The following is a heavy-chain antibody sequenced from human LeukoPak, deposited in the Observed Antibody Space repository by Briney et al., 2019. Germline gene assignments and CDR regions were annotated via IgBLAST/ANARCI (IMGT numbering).Heavy chain of an antibody. CDR2: IYYSGST. D-gene: IGHD3-3*01. V-gene: IGHV4-39*07. Sequence: SETLSLTCTVSGGSISSSSYYWGWIRQPPGKGLEWIGSIYYSGSTYYNPSLKSRVTISVDTSKSQFSLKLSSVTAADTAVYYCARGRTIFLDWYFDLWGRGTLVTVSS. CDR3: ARGRTIFLDWYFDL. CDR1: GGSISSSSYY. J-gene: IGHJ2*01.